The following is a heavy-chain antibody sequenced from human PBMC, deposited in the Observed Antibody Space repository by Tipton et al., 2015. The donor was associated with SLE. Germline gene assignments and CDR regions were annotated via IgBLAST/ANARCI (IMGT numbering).Heavy chain of an antibody. CDR3: AKDTGAQQQLGSDFDY. CDR1: GFDLEDYA. V-gene: IGHV3-9*01. CDR2: INWSSDSI. Sequence: SLRLSCAVSGFDLEDYAMHWVRQVPGKGLEWVSGINWSSDSIAYADSVKGRFTISRDNAKNSLYLQMNSLKNEDAALYYCAKDTGAQQQLGSDFDYWGQGTLVTVSS. D-gene: IGHD6-13*01. J-gene: IGHJ4*02.